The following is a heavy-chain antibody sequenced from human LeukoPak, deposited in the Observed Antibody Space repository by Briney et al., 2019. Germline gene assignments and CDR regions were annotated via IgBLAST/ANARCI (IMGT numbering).Heavy chain of an antibody. Sequence: SETLSLTCAVYGGSFSGYYWSWIRQPPGKGLEWIGEINHSGSTDYNPSLKSRVTISVDTSKNQFPLKLSSVTAADTAVYYCARVDRASIAAAGSWFDPWGQGTLVTVSS. V-gene: IGHV4-34*01. CDR1: GGSFSGYY. D-gene: IGHD6-13*01. J-gene: IGHJ5*02. CDR2: INHSGST. CDR3: ARVDRASIAAAGSWFDP.